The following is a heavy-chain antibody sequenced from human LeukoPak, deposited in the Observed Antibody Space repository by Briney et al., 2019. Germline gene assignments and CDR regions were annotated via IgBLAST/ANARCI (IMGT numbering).Heavy chain of an antibody. Sequence: ASVKVSCKASGGTFSSYAISWVRQAPGQGLEWMGGINPIFGTANYAQNFQGRVTITADDSTSTAYMELSSLRSEDTAVYYCAGVWQLAEVDDAFDIWGQGTMVTVSS. J-gene: IGHJ3*02. CDR2: INPIFGTA. CDR1: GGTFSSYA. CDR3: AGVWQLAEVDDAFDI. D-gene: IGHD6-6*01. V-gene: IGHV1-69*13.